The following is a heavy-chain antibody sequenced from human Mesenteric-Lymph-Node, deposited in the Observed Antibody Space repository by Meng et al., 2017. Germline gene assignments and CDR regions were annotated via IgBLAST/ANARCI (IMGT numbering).Heavy chain of an antibody. CDR2: IYGSDDQ. V-gene: IGHV2-5*05. D-gene: IGHD2-15*01. CDR1: GFSLSTGGVG. J-gene: IGHJ5*02. CDR3: ARAAARPSVCFDH. Sequence: HITLMESGPTLVQPSQTLPVTCTFSGFSLSTGGVGVRRIRQTLVKALECLAIIYGSDDQGYAPSLKSRLTVSKDTCKTQVVLTMPNIVPVDTSTYDCARAAARPSVCFDHWGQGTLVTVSS.